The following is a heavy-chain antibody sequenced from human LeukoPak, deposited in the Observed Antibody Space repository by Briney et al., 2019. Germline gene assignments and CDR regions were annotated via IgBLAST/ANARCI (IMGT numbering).Heavy chain of an antibody. D-gene: IGHD3-10*01. CDR3: ARDGGVRRVVWFDP. CDR2: IYHSGDT. Sequence: SETLSLTCTVSDYSISSGYYWVWIRQPPGKGLEWIGSIYHSGDTYYNPSLKSRVSMSVDTSNNQFSLKLSSVTAADTAVYYCARDGGVRRVVWFDPWGQGTLVTVSS. V-gene: IGHV4-38-2*02. CDR1: DYSISSGYY. J-gene: IGHJ5*02.